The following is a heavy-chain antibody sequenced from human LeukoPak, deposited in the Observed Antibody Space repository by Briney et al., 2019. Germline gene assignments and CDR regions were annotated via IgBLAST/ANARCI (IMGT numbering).Heavy chain of an antibody. CDR1: GGSIISSSYY. D-gene: IGHD6-13*01. Sequence: PSETLSLTCTVSGGSIISSSYYWGWIRQPPGKGLEWIGSIYYSGSTYYNPSLKSRVTISVDTSKNQFSLKLSSVTAADTAVYYCARGSSSWYWGQGTLITVSS. CDR3: ARGSSSWY. CDR2: IYYSGST. J-gene: IGHJ4*02. V-gene: IGHV4-39*07.